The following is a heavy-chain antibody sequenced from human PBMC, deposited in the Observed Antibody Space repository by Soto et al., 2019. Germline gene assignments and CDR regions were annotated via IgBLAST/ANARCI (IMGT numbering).Heavy chain of an antibody. Sequence: QVQLVQSGAEVKKPGSSVKVSCKASGGTFSSYAISWVRQAPGQGLEWMGGIIPIFGTANYAQKFQGRVTITADESTSTAYRELSSLRSEDTAVYYCARGAGQLLVLGNNWFDPWGQGTLVTVSS. CDR1: GGTFSSYA. CDR3: ARGAGQLLVLGNNWFDP. V-gene: IGHV1-69*12. J-gene: IGHJ5*02. CDR2: IIPIFGTA. D-gene: IGHD2-2*01.